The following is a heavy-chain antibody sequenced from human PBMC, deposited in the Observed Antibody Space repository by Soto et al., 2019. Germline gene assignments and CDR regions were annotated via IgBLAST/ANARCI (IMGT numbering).Heavy chain of an antibody. CDR2: MNPNSGNT. V-gene: IGHV1-8*01. D-gene: IGHD4-17*01. CDR3: ARVVYGDSPDY. Sequence: QVQLVQSGAEVKKPGASVKVSCKASGYTFTSYDINWVRQATGQGLEWMGWMNPNSGNTGYAQKFQGRVTMTRNNNITTAYRELRSLRSEETAVNYCARVVYGDSPDYWGQGTLVTFTS. CDR1: GYTFTSYD. J-gene: IGHJ4*02.